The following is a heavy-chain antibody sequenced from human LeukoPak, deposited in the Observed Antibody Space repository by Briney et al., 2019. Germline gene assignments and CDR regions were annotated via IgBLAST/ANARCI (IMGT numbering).Heavy chain of an antibody. D-gene: IGHD2-15*01. CDR2: IHYSGDT. CDR1: GGAISGYY. CDR3: ARVVAAAYYFDY. Sequence: PSETLSLTCTVSGGAISGYYWTWIRQPPGKGLEWIGYIHYSGDTRYNPSLKSRVTISVDTSKNQFSLKLTSVTAADTAVYYCARVVAAAYYFDYWGQGTLVTVSS. V-gene: IGHV4-59*08. J-gene: IGHJ4*02.